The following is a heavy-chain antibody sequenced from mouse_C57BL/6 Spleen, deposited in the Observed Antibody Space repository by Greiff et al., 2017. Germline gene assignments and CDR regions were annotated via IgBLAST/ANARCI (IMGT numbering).Heavy chain of an antibody. V-gene: IGHV1-47*01. CDR3: ARRIVYYGRGYVCAMDY. Sequence: QVQLKESGAELVKPGASVKMSCKASGYTFTTYPIEWMKQNHGKSLEWIGNFHPYNDDTKYNEKFKGKATLTVEKSSSTVYLERSRLTSDDSAVYDGARRIVYYGRGYVCAMDYWGQGTSVTVSS. J-gene: IGHJ4*01. D-gene: IGHD1-1*01. CDR2: FHPYNDDT. CDR1: GYTFTTYP.